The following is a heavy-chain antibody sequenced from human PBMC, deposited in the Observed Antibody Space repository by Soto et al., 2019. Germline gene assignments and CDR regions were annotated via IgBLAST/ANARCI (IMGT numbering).Heavy chain of an antibody. CDR1: GYTFTSYG. J-gene: IGHJ6*02. CDR2: ISAYNGNT. D-gene: IGHD3-10*01. V-gene: IGHV1-18*04. Sequence: GASVKVSCKASGYTFTSYGISWVRQAPGQGLEWMGWISAYNGNTNYAQKLQGRVTMTTDTSTSTAYMELRSLRSDDTAVYYCATPYYGSGSYFHYYGMDVWGQGATVTFSS. CDR3: ATPYYGSGSYFHYYGMDV.